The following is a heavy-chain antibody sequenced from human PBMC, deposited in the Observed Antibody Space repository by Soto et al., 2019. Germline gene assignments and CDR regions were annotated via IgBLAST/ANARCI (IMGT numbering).Heavy chain of an antibody. CDR3: ARCSGYESFDY. CDR1: GFTFSSYA. J-gene: IGHJ4*02. Sequence: SAGSLRLSCAASGFTFSSYAMSWVRQAPGKGLEWVSAISGSGGSTYYADSVKGRFTISRDNSKNTLYLQMNSLRAEDTAVYYCARCSGYESFDYWGQGTLVTVSS. D-gene: IGHD5-12*01. V-gene: IGHV3-23*01. CDR2: ISGSGGST.